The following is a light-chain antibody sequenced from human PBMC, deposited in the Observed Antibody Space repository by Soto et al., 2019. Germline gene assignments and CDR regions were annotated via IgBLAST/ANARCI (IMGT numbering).Light chain of an antibody. Sequence: EIVLTPSPGTLSLSPVERATLSCRASQSVSNNYLAWYQQKPGQAPRLLIYGASSRATGIPDRFSGSGSGTDFTLTISRLEPEDFAVYYCQQYADSPLTFGGGTKVDIK. CDR1: QSVSNNY. J-gene: IGKJ4*01. CDR2: GAS. CDR3: QQYADSPLT. V-gene: IGKV3-20*01.